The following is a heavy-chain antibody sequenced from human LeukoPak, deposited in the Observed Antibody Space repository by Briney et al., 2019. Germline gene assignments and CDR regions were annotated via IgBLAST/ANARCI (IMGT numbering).Heavy chain of an antibody. V-gene: IGHV3-53*04. D-gene: IGHD3-22*01. Sequence: GGSLRLSCAASGFTFSSYGMHWVRQAPGKGLEWVSVIHSGGSTYYADSVKGRFTISRHNSKNTLYLQMNSLRAEDTAVYYCARGYDSSGYYYYWGQGTLVTVSS. CDR2: IHSGGST. J-gene: IGHJ4*02. CDR3: ARGYDSSGYYYY. CDR1: GFTFSSYG.